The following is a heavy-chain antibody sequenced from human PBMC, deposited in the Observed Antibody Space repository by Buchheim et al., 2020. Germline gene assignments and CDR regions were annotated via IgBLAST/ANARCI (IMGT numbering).Heavy chain of an antibody. V-gene: IGHV3-23*01. J-gene: IGHJ6*02. CDR2: ISGSGGST. D-gene: IGHD4-17*01. CDR1: GFTFSSYA. Sequence: EVQLLESGGGLVQPGGSLRLSCAASGFTFSSYAMSWVRQAPGKGLEWVSAISGSGGSTYYADSVKGRFTISRDNSKNTLYLQMNSLRAEDTAVYYCAALDYGDYPTYYYYGMDVWGQGTT. CDR3: AALDYGDYPTYYYYGMDV.